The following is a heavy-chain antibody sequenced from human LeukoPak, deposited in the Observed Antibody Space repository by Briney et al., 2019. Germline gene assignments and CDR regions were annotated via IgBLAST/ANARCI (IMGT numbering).Heavy chain of an antibody. V-gene: IGHV3-7*01. CDR3: GYSYGLY. J-gene: IGHJ4*02. CDR2: IKQDGSEK. D-gene: IGHD5-18*01. Sequence: PGGSLRLSCVTSGFDFSSFWMTWVCQAPGKGLEWVGNIKQDGSEKYYVDSVKGRFTISRDNAKNSLYLQMNNLGAEDTAAYCCGYSYGLYWGQGTLVTVSS. CDR1: GFDFSSFW.